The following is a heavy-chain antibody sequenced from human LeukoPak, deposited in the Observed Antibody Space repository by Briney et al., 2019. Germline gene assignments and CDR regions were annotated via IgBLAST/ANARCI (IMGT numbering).Heavy chain of an antibody. J-gene: IGHJ4*02. Sequence: GGSLRLSCAASGLTFSSYAMHWVRQAPGKGLEWVAVISYDGSNKYYADSVKGRFTISRDNSKNTLYLQMNSLRAEDTAVYYCARLYGGNNYFDYWGQGTLVTVSS. CDR1: GLTFSSYA. CDR2: ISYDGSNK. CDR3: ARLYGGNNYFDY. D-gene: IGHD4-23*01. V-gene: IGHV3-30*04.